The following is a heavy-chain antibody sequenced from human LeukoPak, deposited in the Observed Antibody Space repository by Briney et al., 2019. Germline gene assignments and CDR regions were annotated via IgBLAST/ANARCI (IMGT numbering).Heavy chain of an antibody. CDR3: ARDVRMVRGVIPTNWFDP. J-gene: IGHJ5*02. Sequence: SETLSLTCTVSGGSISSYFWSWIRQPPGKGLEWIGYIHYSGSTNYNPSLKSRVTISVDTSKNQFSLKLSSVTAADTAVYYCARDVRMVRGVIPTNWFDPWGQGTLVTVSS. D-gene: IGHD3-10*01. CDR1: GGSISSYF. V-gene: IGHV4-59*01. CDR2: IHYSGST.